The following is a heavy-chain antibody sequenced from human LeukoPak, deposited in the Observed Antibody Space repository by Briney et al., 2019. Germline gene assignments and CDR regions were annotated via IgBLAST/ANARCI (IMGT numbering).Heavy chain of an antibody. V-gene: IGHV3-21*01. CDR2: ISSSNNYI. Sequence: GGSLRLSCAASGFTFSNYNMNWVRQAPGKGLEWVSSISSSNNYIYYADSVKGRFTISRDNAKNSLYLQMNSLRAEDTAVYYCARRSTNYYFDYWGQGTPVTVSS. J-gene: IGHJ4*02. CDR3: ARRSTNYYFDY. CDR1: GFTFSNYN.